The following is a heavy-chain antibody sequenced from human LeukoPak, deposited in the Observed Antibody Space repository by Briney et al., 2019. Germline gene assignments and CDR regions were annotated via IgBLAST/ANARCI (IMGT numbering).Heavy chain of an antibody. CDR3: ARHTVDSSSWYLFDY. CDR2: IYYSGST. Sequence: SETLSLTCTVSGGSISSYSWSWIRQPPGKGLEWIGYIYYSGSTNYNPSLKSRVTISVDTSKNQFSLKVNSVTAADTAVYYCARHTVDSSSWYLFDYWGQGTLVTASS. V-gene: IGHV4-59*08. J-gene: IGHJ4*02. CDR1: GGSISSYS. D-gene: IGHD6-13*01.